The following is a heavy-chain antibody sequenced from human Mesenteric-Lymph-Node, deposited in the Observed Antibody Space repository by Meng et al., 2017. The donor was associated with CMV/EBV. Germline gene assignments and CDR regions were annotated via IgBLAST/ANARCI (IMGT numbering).Heavy chain of an antibody. Sequence: SETLSLTCTVSGGSVNSGGYYWSWVRQSPEKGLEWIGYIYYSGSTNYNPSLKSRVTISVDTSKNQFSLKLSSVTAADTAVYYCARAGWLQFFYWGQGTLVTVSS. V-gene: IGHV4-61*08. CDR3: ARAGWLQFFY. D-gene: IGHD5-24*01. CDR2: IYYSGST. J-gene: IGHJ4*02. CDR1: GGSVNSGGYY.